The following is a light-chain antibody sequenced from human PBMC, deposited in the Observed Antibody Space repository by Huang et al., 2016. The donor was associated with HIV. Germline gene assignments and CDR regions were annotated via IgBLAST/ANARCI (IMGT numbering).Light chain of an antibody. Sequence: DIQLTQSPSSLSASLGDRVTITCRASQGISNALAWYQQKPGKAPTLRLYDASRLKSGVPSRFSGSGSGADYTLTISSLQPEDFATYYCQQYDSTPPITFGQGTRLEIK. CDR2: DAS. J-gene: IGKJ5*01. CDR3: QQYDSTPPIT. CDR1: QGISNA. V-gene: IGKV1-NL1*01.